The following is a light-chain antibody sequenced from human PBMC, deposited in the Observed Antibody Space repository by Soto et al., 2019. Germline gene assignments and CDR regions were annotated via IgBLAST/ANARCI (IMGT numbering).Light chain of an antibody. J-gene: IGLJ3*02. CDR3: CSYAGSSTGV. V-gene: IGLV2-23*01. CDR2: EGS. Sequence: QSALTQPASVSGSPGQSITISCTGTSSDVGSYNLVSWYQQHPGKAPKLMIYEGSKRPSGVSNRFSGSKSGNTASLTISGLQAEDEADYYFCSYAGSSTGVFGGGTKLTV. CDR1: SSDVGSYNL.